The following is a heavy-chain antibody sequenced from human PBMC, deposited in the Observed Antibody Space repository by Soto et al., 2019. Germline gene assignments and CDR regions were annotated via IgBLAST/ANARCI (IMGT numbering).Heavy chain of an antibody. CDR1: GYTFTSYG. Sequence: GASVKVSCKASGYTFTSYGMSWVRPAPGQGLEWMGWISAYNGNTNYAQKLQGRVTMNTDPSTSTADMELMSLRSADTAVYYCARFFKFSGYRRNVMAFRAQGTTVPVS. CDR2: ISAYNGNT. J-gene: IGHJ6*02. V-gene: IGHV1-18*01. CDR3: ARFFKFSGYRRNVMAF. D-gene: IGHD6-25*01.